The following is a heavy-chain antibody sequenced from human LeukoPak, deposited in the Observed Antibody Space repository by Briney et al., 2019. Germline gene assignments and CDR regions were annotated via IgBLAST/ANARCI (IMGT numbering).Heavy chain of an antibody. Sequence: PSETLSLTCAVYGGSFSGYYWSWIRQPPGKGLEWIGEINHSGSTNYNPSLKSRVTISVDTSKNQFSLKLSSVTAADTAVYYCATLARTENCWGQGTLVTVSS. V-gene: IGHV4-34*01. D-gene: IGHD5-12*01. J-gene: IGHJ4*02. CDR2: INHSGST. CDR1: GGSFSGYY. CDR3: ATLARTENC.